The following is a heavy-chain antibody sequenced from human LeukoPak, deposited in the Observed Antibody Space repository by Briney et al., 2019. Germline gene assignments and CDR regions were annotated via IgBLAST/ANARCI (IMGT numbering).Heavy chain of an antibody. CDR1: GYTFTGYY. CDR2: INPNSGGT. D-gene: IGHD2-2*01. Sequence: ASVKVSCKASGYTFTGYYMHWVRQAPGQGLEWMGWINPNSGGTNYAQKFQGRVTMTRDTSISTVYMELSRLRSDDTAVYYCARVSRGVVVVPAAIPTYYFDYWGQGTLVTVSS. V-gene: IGHV1-2*02. CDR3: ARVSRGVVVVPAAIPTYYFDY. J-gene: IGHJ4*02.